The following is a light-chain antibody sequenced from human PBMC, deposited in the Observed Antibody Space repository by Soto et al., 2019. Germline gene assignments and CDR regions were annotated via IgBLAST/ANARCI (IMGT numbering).Light chain of an antibody. CDR3: QHPNTFPPMYT. J-gene: IGKJ2*01. CDR1: QDISIY. Sequence: DIQLSRSPSFLSASVGDRVTITCRASQDISIYLAWYQQKSGQAPSLLIYSASALETGVPSRFSGSGSGTDLTLTISNLQPEDFATCYCQHPNTFPPMYTFGQGTKLEIK. CDR2: SAS. V-gene: IGKV1-9*01.